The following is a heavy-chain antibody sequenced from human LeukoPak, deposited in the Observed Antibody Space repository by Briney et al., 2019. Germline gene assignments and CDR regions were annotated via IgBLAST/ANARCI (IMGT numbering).Heavy chain of an antibody. CDR3: VRYYTRQSWYFDL. CDR1: GFTFSSDW. D-gene: IGHD3-10*01. J-gene: IGHJ2*01. Sequence: GGSLRLSCAASGFTFSSDWMIWVRQAPGKGLEWLSDIKPDESETYYLDSVKGRFTVSRDNARNLLFLQVNSLRAEDTAVYYCVRYYTRQSWYFDLCGRGTLVTVSS. V-gene: IGHV3-7*01. CDR2: IKPDESET.